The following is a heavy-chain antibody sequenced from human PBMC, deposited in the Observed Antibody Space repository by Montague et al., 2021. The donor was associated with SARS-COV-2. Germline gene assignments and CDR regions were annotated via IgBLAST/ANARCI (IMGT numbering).Heavy chain of an antibody. CDR3: AKGGGTYFHWYFDL. V-gene: IGHV3-23*01. Sequence: RSISFSASGFAFSSYAMSWVRQAPGKGLEWVSIVSDGGGTTYYGDSVKGRFTASRDNSKNTVDLQLNSLRGEDTAVYYCAKGGGTYFHWYFDLWGRGTLVSVSS. CDR2: VSDGGGTT. J-gene: IGHJ2*01. D-gene: IGHD1-26*01. CDR1: GFAFSSYA.